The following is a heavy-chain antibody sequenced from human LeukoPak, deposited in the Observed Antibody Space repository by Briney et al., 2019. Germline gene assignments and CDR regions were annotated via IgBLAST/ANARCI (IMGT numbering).Heavy chain of an antibody. J-gene: IGHJ4*02. CDR2: IYTSGST. CDR3: ARGYCSSTSCQSGDY. CDR1: GGSLSSGSYY. Sequence: SETLSLTCTVSGGSLSSGSYYWSWIRQPAGKGLEWIARIYTSGSTNYNPSLKSRVTISVDTSKNQFSLKLSSVTAADTAVYYCARGYCSSTSCQSGDYWGQGTLVTVSS. D-gene: IGHD2-2*01. V-gene: IGHV4-61*02.